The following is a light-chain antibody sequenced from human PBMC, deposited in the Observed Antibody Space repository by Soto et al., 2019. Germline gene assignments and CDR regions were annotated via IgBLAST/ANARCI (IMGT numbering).Light chain of an antibody. J-gene: IGLJ2*01. Sequence: QSVLPQPPSVSAAPGQKVTISCSGSTSNIGNNYVSWYQQLPGTAPKLLMYDNKKRPSGIPDRVSGSKSGTSGTLDITGLQTGDEADYYCATWDGSLPAEVFGGGTKPTVL. V-gene: IGLV1-51*01. CDR3: ATWDGSLPAEV. CDR1: TSNIGNNY. CDR2: DNK.